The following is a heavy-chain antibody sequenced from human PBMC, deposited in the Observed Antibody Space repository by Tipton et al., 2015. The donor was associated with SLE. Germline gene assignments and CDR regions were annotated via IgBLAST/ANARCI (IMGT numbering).Heavy chain of an antibody. D-gene: IGHD4-17*01. Sequence: TLSLTCTVSGDSITGGAFSWSWIRQPPGMGLEWIGYVYFGGSSFYNPSLKSRLSISVDKSKNQFSLKLSSVTVADTAVYYCAKDYNHDNADYNWGQGTLVIVSS. V-gene: IGHV4-30-2*01. CDR2: VYFGGSS. CDR3: AKDYNHDNADYN. CDR1: GDSITGGAFS. J-gene: IGHJ4*02.